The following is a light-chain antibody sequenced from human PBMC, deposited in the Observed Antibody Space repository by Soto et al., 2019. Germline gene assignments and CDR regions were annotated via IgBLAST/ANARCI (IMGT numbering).Light chain of an antibody. CDR2: GAS. J-gene: IGKJ5*01. CDR1: QSVNSRY. Sequence: EIVLTQSPGTLSLSPGERATLSCRASQSVNSRYLGWYQQKPGQAPRLLIYGASSRATGIPDRFTGSGSGTDFTLTISRLEPEDFAVYYCQQYGSSPLTFGQGTRLEIK. V-gene: IGKV3-20*01. CDR3: QQYGSSPLT.